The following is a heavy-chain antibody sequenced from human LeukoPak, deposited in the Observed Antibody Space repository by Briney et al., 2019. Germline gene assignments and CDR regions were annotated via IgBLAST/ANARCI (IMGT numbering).Heavy chain of an antibody. J-gene: IGHJ6*03. V-gene: IGHV4-61*02. CDR1: GGSISSGNYY. CDR3: ARSLRLANYYYYMDV. Sequence: PSGTLSLTCAVSGGSISSGNYYWNWIRQPAGKGLEWIGRIYPSGSTNYNPSLESRVTMSVDPSKNQFSLKLSSVTAADTALYYCARSLRLANYYYYMDVWGKGTTVTVSS. CDR2: IYPSGST.